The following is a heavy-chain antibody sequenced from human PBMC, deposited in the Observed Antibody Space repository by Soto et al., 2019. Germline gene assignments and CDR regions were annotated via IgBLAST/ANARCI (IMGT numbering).Heavy chain of an antibody. Sequence: GESLKISCKGSGYSFTSYWIGWVRQMPGKGLEWMGIIYPGDSDTRYSPSFQGQVTISADKSISTAYLQWSSLKASDTAMYYCARNQSSGWYGRDAFDIWGQGTMVTVSS. V-gene: IGHV5-51*01. CDR1: GYSFTSYW. J-gene: IGHJ3*02. CDR2: IYPGDSDT. CDR3: ARNQSSGWYGRDAFDI. D-gene: IGHD6-19*01.